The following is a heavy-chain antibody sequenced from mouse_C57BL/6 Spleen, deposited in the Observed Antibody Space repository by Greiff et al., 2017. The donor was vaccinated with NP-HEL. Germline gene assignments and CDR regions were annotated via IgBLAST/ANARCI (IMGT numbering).Heavy chain of an antibody. CDR1: GYSITSGYY. CDR2: ISYDGSN. Sequence: ESGPGLVKPSQSLSLTCSVTGYSITSGYYWNWIRQFPGNKLEWMGYISYDGSNNYNPSLKNRISITRDTSKNQFFLKLNSVTTEDTATYYCASYYDGYYRDAMDYWGQGTSVTVSS. V-gene: IGHV3-6*01. J-gene: IGHJ4*01. D-gene: IGHD2-3*01. CDR3: ASYYDGYYRDAMDY.